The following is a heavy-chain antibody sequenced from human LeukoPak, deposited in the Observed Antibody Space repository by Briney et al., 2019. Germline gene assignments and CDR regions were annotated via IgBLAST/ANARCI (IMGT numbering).Heavy chain of an antibody. Sequence: ASVKVSCKASGYTFPSYGISWVRQAPGQGLEWMGWISTHNGDTNYAQKLQDRVTMTRGTSISTAYMELSRLRSDDTAVYYCARDGNWGSLRGAFDIWGQGTMVTVSS. CDR3: ARDGNWGSLRGAFDI. CDR1: GYTFPSYG. J-gene: IGHJ3*02. CDR2: ISTHNGDT. V-gene: IGHV1-18*01. D-gene: IGHD7-27*01.